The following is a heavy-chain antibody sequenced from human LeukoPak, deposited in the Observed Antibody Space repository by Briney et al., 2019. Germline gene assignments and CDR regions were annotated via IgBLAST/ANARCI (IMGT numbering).Heavy chain of an antibody. J-gene: IGHJ3*02. D-gene: IGHD2-2*01. V-gene: IGHV3-30*18. Sequence: GGSLRLSCAASGFTFSSYGMHWVRQAPGKGLEWVAVISYDGSNKYYADSVKGRFTISRDNSKNTLYLQMNSLRAEDTAVYYCAKVDCSSTSCYLMVHDAFDIWGQGTMVTVSS. CDR3: AKVDCSSTSCYLMVHDAFDI. CDR2: ISYDGSNK. CDR1: GFTFSSYG.